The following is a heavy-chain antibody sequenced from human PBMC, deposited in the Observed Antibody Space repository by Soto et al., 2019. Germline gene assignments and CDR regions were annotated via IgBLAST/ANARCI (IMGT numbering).Heavy chain of an antibody. J-gene: IGHJ3*02. V-gene: IGHV3-64D*06. CDR3: VKASTGYSSGWYTLHDAFDI. CDR2: ISSNGGST. CDR1: GFTFSSYA. D-gene: IGHD6-19*01. Sequence: GGSLRLSCSASGFTFSSYAMHWVRQAPGKGLEYVSAISSNGGSTYYADSVKGRFTISRDNSKNTLYLQMSSLRAEDTAVYYCVKASTGYSSGWYTLHDAFDIWGQGTMVTGSS.